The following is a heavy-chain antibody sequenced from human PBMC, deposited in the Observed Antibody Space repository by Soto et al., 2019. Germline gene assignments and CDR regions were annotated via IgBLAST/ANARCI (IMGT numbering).Heavy chain of an antibody. CDR1: GFTFDDYA. Sequence: GGSLRLSCAASGFTFDDYAMHWVRQAPGKGLQWVSYISKSDSSIDFADSVKGRFAISRDNAKNTLYLQMSSLRAEDTALYYCARDLSPYSDYYDESTSETWFDPWGQGTLVTVS. J-gene: IGHJ5*02. CDR3: ARDLSPYSDYYDESTSETWFDP. CDR2: ISKSDSSI. V-gene: IGHV3-11*01. D-gene: IGHD3-16*01.